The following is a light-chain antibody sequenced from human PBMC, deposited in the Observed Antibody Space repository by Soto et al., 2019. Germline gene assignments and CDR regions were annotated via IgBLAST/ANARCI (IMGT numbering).Light chain of an antibody. V-gene: IGKV3-20*01. CDR1: QSVSSSY. Sequence: EIVLTQSRGTLSLSQGERATLSCRASQSVSSSYLAWYQQKPGQAPRLLIYGASSRATGTPDRFSGSGSGTDFTLTISRLEPEDFAVYYCQQYGSSPRTFGQGTKV. J-gene: IGKJ1*01. CDR2: GAS. CDR3: QQYGSSPRT.